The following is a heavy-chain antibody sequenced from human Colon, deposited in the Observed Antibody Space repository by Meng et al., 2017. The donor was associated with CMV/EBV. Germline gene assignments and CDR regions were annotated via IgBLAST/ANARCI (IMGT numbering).Heavy chain of an antibody. D-gene: IGHD2-15*01. J-gene: IGHJ4*02. CDR1: GGSVTSSRYY. V-gene: IGHV4-39*02. Sequence: SETLSLTCTVSGGSVTSSRYYWAWIRQPPGKGLEWIGTIFYSGGTYYNPSLKSRVTMSLDRSKNQFSLKLRSVTAADTAVYFCARDPTTLAYCNGARCPGYFDYWGQGTLVTVSS. CDR3: ARDPTTLAYCNGARCPGYFDY. CDR2: IFYSGGT.